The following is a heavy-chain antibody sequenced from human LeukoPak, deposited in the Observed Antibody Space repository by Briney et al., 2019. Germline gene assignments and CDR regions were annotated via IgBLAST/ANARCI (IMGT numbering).Heavy chain of an antibody. Sequence: GGSLRLSCTASGFTFSGAWMTWVRQAPGKGLEWVANIREDGTEKNYVDSVKGRFTISRDSAKNSLFLQMSNLRDDDTAIYYCARHVGISFWGQGTLVTVSS. J-gene: IGHJ4*02. CDR3: ARHVGISF. V-gene: IGHV3-7*01. D-gene: IGHD7-27*01. CDR1: GFTFSGAW. CDR2: IREDGTEK.